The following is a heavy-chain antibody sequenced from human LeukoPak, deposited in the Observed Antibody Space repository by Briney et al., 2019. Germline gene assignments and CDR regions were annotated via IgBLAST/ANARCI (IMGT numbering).Heavy chain of an antibody. D-gene: IGHD1-26*01. CDR3: AKKVVVGATSPYSDFQD. J-gene: IGHJ1*01. CDR2: IRGSGDST. Sequence: GGSLRLSCAASGFTFRSYAMSWVRQAPGKGLEWVSAIRGSGDSTSYADSVKGRFTISRDNSKYTLYLQMNNLRAEDTALYYCAKKVVVGATSPYSDFQDWGQGTLVTVSS. CDR1: GFTFRSYA. V-gene: IGHV3-23*01.